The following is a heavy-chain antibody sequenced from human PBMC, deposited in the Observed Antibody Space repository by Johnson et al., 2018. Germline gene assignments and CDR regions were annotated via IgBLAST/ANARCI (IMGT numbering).Heavy chain of an antibody. CDR1: GYTFTSYD. J-gene: IGHJ3*01. CDR2: MNPNSGNT. V-gene: IGHV1-8*01. Sequence: QVQLVESGAEVKKPGASVKVSCKASGYTFTSYDINWVRQATGQGLEWMGWMNPNSGNTGYAQKFQGRVTMARNTSISTAYMELSSLRSEDTAVYSGARRRNGHSYALDPWGQGTMLTVSS. CDR3: ARRRNGHSYALDP.